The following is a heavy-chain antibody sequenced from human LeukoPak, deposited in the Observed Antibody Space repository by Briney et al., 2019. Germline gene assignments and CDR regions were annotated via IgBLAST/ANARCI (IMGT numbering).Heavy chain of an antibody. Sequence: SETLSLTCIVSGGSISSYYWSWIRQPPGKGLEWIGYICYSGSTNYNPSLKSRVTISVDTSKNQFSLKLSSVTAADTAVYYCARGAMVPTTFDYWGQGTLVTVSS. CDR3: ARGAMVPTTFDY. V-gene: IGHV4-59*01. CDR1: GGSISSYY. J-gene: IGHJ4*02. D-gene: IGHD4/OR15-4a*01. CDR2: ICYSGST.